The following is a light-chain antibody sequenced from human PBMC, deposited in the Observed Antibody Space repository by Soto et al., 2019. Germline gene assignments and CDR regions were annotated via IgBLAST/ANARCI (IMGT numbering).Light chain of an antibody. V-gene: IGKV3-20*01. CDR3: QQYDSSPQT. CDR1: QSVSRNY. J-gene: IGKJ1*01. CDR2: GAS. Sequence: EVVLTQSPGTLSLSPGERATLSCRASQSVSRNYIAWYQQRSGQAPRLLIQGASNSATGIPDRFSGSGSGTDFTLTISRLEPEDFAVYYCQQYDSSPQTFGQGTKVEIK.